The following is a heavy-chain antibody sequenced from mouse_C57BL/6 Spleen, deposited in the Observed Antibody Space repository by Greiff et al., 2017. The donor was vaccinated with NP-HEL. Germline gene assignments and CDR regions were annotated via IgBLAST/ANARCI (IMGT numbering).Heavy chain of an antibody. CDR3: ARRLLRAWYFDV. CDR2: IYPGDGDT. CDR1: GYAFSSSW. V-gene: IGHV1-82*01. D-gene: IGHD1-1*01. Sequence: VQLQQSGPELVKPGASVKISCKASGYAFSSSWMNWVKQRPGKGLEWIGRIYPGDGDTNYNGKFKGKATLTADKSSSTAYMQLSSLTSEDSAVYCCARRLLRAWYFDVWGTGTTVTVSS. J-gene: IGHJ1*03.